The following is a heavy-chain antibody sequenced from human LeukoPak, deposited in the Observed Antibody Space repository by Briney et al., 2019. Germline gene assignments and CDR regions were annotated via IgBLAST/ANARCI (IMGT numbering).Heavy chain of an antibody. D-gene: IGHD2-8*01. V-gene: IGHV4-34*01. Sequence: SETLSLTCAVYGGSFSGYYWSWIRQPPGKGLEWIGEINHSGSTNYNPSLKSRVTISVDTSKNQFSLKLSSVTAADTAVYYCARNGVLPDNWFDPWGQGTLVTVSS. J-gene: IGHJ5*02. CDR1: GGSFSGYY. CDR3: ARNGVLPDNWFDP. CDR2: INHSGST.